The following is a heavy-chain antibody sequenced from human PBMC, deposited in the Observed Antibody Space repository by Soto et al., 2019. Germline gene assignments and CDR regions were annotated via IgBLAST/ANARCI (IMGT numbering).Heavy chain of an antibody. J-gene: IGHJ5*02. CDR1: GFTFSSYA. CDR3: AKDIWSGYYILVDNQFDP. Sequence: EVQLLESGGGLVQPGGSLRLSCAASGFTFSSYAMSWVRQAPGKGLEWVSAISGSGGSTYYADSVKGRFTISRDNSKNTLYLHMNSLRAEDTAVYYCAKDIWSGYYILVDNQFDPWGQGTLVTVSS. V-gene: IGHV3-23*01. D-gene: IGHD3-3*01. CDR2: ISGSGGST.